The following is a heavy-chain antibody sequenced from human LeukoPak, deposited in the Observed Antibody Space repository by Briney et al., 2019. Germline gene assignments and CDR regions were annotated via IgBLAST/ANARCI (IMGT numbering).Heavy chain of an antibody. CDR2: ISSSSSYI. D-gene: IGHD3-3*01. Sequence: GRSLRLSCAASGFTFSSYSMNWVRQAPGKGLEWVSSISSSSSYIYYADSVKGRFTISRDNAKNSLYLQMNSLRAEDTAVYYCAREGITSPNWFDPWGQGTLVTVSS. J-gene: IGHJ5*02. CDR3: AREGITSPNWFDP. V-gene: IGHV3-21*01. CDR1: GFTFSSYS.